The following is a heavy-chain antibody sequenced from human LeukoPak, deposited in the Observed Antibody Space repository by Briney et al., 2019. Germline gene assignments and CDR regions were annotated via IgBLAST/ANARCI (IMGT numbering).Heavy chain of an antibody. CDR3: ARDSRYSYSLLDY. J-gene: IGHJ4*02. CDR1: GFTFSSYA. D-gene: IGHD5-18*01. Sequence: GGSLRLSCAASGFTFSSYAMHWVRQAPGKGLEWVAVISYDGSNKYYADSVKGRFTISRDNSKNTLYLQMNSLRAEDTAVYYCARDSRYSYSLLDYWGQGTLVTVSS. CDR2: ISYDGSNK. V-gene: IGHV3-30*04.